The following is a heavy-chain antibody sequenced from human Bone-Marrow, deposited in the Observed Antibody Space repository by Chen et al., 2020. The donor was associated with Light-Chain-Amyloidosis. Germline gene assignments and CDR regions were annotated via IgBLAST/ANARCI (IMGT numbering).Heavy chain of an antibody. Sequence: QLQVVESGGGVVQPARSLRLSCAASGFTLSYSAVHWVRQAPGKGLDWVAVISYNGGTVYYGDSVKGRFTVSRDNSKNTVFLEMNSLRPEDTAVYYCARDRKLEPYYYYGMDVWGLGTTVTVSS. V-gene: IGHV3-30-3*01. J-gene: IGHJ6*02. CDR2: ISYNGGTV. CDR1: GFTLSYSA. CDR3: ARDRKLEPYYYYGMDV.